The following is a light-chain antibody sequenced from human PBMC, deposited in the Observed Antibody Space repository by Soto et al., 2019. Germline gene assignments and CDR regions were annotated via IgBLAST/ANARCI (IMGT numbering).Light chain of an antibody. CDR1: QTITSSY. J-gene: IGKJ5*01. V-gene: IGKV3-20*01. CDR3: QRYGSSPPWT. CDR2: GAS. Sequence: SWPTVERTSLSCRATQTITSSYLAWYQQKPGQAPRLLIYGASNRATGIPDRFSGSGSGTDFALTISTLEPEDFAVYFCQRYGSSPPWTFGQGTRLEIK.